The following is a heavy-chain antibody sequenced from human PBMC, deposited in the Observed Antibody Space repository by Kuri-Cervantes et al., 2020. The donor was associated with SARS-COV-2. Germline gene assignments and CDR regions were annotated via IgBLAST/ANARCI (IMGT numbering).Heavy chain of an antibody. D-gene: IGHD4-11*01. CDR1: GFTFSSYA. CDR2: ISYDGSNK. Sequence: GESLKISCAASGFTFSSYAMHWVRQAPGKGLEWVAVISYDGSNKYYADSVKGRFTISRDNSKNTLYLQMNSLRAEDTAVYYCAREGHSNYIKYWGQGTLVTVSS. CDR3: AREGHSNYIKY. J-gene: IGHJ4*02. V-gene: IGHV3-30-3*01.